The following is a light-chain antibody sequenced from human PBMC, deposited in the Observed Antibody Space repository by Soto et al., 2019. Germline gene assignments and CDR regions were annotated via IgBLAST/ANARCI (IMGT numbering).Light chain of an antibody. CDR2: GNS. J-gene: IGLJ3*02. Sequence: QSVLTQPPSVSGAPGQRVTISCTGSSSNIGAGYDVHWYQQLPGTAPKLLIYGNSNRPSGVPDRFSGSKSGTSASLAITGLQAEDEADFFCCSYAGNGAWVFGGGTKLTVL. V-gene: IGLV1-40*01. CDR1: SSNIGAGYD. CDR3: CSYAGNGAWV.